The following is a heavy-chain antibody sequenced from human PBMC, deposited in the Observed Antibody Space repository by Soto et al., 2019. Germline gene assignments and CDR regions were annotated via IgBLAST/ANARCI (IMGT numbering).Heavy chain of an antibody. V-gene: IGHV3-48*01. CDR1: GFILRGDS. CDR3: ATYDYDNFGGALHI. CDR2: ISASGGDV. D-gene: IGHD4-17*01. Sequence: EVRLVESGGGLVQPGGSLRLACGASGFILRGDSMNWVRQSPGKGLEWVSFISASGGDVYYADSVQGRFSVSRDDAQSSLYLRMNSLRVEDTALYYCATYDYDNFGGALHIWGRGTMVTVSS. J-gene: IGHJ3*02.